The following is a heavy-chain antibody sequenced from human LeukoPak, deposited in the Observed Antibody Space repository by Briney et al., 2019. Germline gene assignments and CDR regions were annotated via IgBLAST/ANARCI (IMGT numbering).Heavy chain of an antibody. J-gene: IGHJ5*02. Sequence: ASVKVSCKASGYTFTGYHIHWVRQAPGQGLEWMGWINPNSGGTNFAPKFHGRVSMTRDTSISTAFMELSSLRSDDTAVYYCARGDKKGNHYRPSGYFDPWGQGTLVTVSS. CDR2: INPNSGGT. V-gene: IGHV1-2*02. CDR3: ARGDKKGNHYRPSGYFDP. D-gene: IGHD4-11*01. CDR1: GYTFTGYH.